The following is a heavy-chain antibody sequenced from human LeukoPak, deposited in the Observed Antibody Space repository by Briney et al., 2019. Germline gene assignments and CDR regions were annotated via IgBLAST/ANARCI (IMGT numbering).Heavy chain of an antibody. CDR3: AGRYYYYYMDV. V-gene: IGHV4-39*01. D-gene: IGHD1-26*01. CDR1: GGSISSSSYY. J-gene: IGHJ6*03. Sequence: SETLSLTCTVSGGSISSSSYYWGWIRQPPGKGLEWIGSIYYSGSTYYNPSLKSRVTISVDTSKNQFSLKLSSVTAADTAVYYCAGRYYYYYMDVWGKGTTVTVSS. CDR2: IYYSGST.